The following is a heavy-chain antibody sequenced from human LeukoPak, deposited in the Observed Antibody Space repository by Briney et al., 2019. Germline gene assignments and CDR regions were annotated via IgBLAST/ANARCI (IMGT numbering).Heavy chain of an antibody. CDR1: GFPFSSYS. D-gene: IGHD6-13*01. CDR3: ARSIPYGTTWYGRSDY. Sequence: GGSLRLSCAASGFPFSSYSMTWVRQAPGKGLEWVANIKPDGSTKFYVDSVKGRFTISRDNALNSLYLQMNSLRAEDTAIYYCARSIPYGTTWYGRSDYWGQGTLVTVSS. J-gene: IGHJ4*02. V-gene: IGHV3-7*03. CDR2: IKPDGSTK.